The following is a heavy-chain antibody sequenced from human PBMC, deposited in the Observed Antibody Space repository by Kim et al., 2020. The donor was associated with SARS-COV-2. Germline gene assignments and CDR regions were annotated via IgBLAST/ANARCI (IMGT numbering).Heavy chain of an antibody. Sequence: GGSLRLSCAVYGFTFTGYAMSWVRQAPGKGLEWVSVISASGGSTYYADSVKGRFTISRDISKNTLYLQMNSLRVEDTALYYCAKDRSPWGVNDCWGQGTLVTVSS. CDR2: ISASGGST. CDR1: GFTFTGYA. D-gene: IGHD3-10*01. V-gene: IGHV3-23*01. CDR3: AKDRSPWGVNDC. J-gene: IGHJ4*02.